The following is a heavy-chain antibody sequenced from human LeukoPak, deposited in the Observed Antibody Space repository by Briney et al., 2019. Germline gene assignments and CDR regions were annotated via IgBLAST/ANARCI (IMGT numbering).Heavy chain of an antibody. CDR1: GFTFSSYS. D-gene: IGHD3-3*01. V-gene: IGHV3-48*01. J-gene: IGHJ6*02. CDR2: ISSSSSTI. CDR3: ARDPPLRFLEWLSPSGMDV. Sequence: GGSLRLSCAASGFTFSSYSMNWVRQDPGKGLEWVSYISSSSSTIYYADSVKGRFTISRDNAKNSLYLQMNSLRAEDTAVYYCARDPPLRFLEWLSPSGMDVWGQGTTVTVSS.